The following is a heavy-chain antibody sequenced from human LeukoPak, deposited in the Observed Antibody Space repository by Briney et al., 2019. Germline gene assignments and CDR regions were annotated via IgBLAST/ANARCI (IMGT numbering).Heavy chain of an antibody. V-gene: IGHV1-8*03. D-gene: IGHD2-2*02. Sequence: GASVKVSCKASGYTFTSYDINWVRQATGQGLEWMGWVNPNSGNTGYAQKFQGRVTITRNTSISTAYMELSSLRSEDTAVYYCARGYGYCSSTSCYTGGYYYYYMDVWGKGATVAVSS. CDR1: GYTFTSYD. CDR2: VNPNSGNT. J-gene: IGHJ6*03. CDR3: ARGYGYCSSTSCYTGGYYYYYMDV.